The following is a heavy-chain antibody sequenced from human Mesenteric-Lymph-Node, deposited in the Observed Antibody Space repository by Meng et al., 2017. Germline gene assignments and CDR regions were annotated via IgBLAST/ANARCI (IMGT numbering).Heavy chain of an antibody. D-gene: IGHD2-2*01. V-gene: IGHV4-34*01. CDR2: INHSGST. CDR1: AGSFSGYY. Sequence: QGQLQQWCAGLLKPSETRSLTCPVYAGSFSGYYWSWIRQPPGKGLEWIGEINHSGSTNYNPSLKSRVTISVDTSKNQFSLKLSSVTAADTAVYYCARCLPGLTNIVVVPAASSTFDYWGQGTLVTVS. J-gene: IGHJ4*02. CDR3: ARCLPGLTNIVVVPAASSTFDY.